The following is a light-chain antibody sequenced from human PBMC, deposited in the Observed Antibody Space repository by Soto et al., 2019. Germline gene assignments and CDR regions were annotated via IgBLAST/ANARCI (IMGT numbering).Light chain of an antibody. V-gene: IGLV2-8*01. Sequence: QSVLTQPPSASGSPGQSVTISCTGTSSDVGGYNYVSWYQQHPGKAPKLMIYEVSKRPSGVPDRFSGSKSGNTASLTVSGFQAEDEADYYCSSYAGSTRGVFGTGTKVTVL. CDR2: EVS. CDR3: SSYAGSTRGV. J-gene: IGLJ1*01. CDR1: SSDVGGYNY.